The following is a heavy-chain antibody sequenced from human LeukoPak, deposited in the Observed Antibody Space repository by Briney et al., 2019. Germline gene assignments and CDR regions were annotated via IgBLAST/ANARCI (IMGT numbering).Heavy chain of an antibody. CDR3: ARGVLSGYDRPTDY. CDR2: ISTSGSTI. D-gene: IGHD5-12*01. V-gene: IGHV3-48*03. CDR1: GFTFSSYE. Sequence: GGSLRLSCVASGFTFSSYEMKWVRQAPGKGLERVSYISTSGSTIYLADSVKGRFTVSRDNARNSLYLQMNSLRAEDTAVYYCARGVLSGYDRPTDYWGQGVLVTVSS. J-gene: IGHJ4*02.